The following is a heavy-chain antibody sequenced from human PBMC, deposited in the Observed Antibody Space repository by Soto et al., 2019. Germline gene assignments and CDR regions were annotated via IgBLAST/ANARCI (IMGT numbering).Heavy chain of an antibody. Sequence: GESLKISCKGSGYSFVSYWIGWVRQMPGKGLEWMGIIYPGDSDTRYRPSFQGQVTISADKSISTAYLQWSSLKASDTAMYYCVTRSGYYAFDIWGQGTMVTVSS. J-gene: IGHJ3*02. CDR3: VTRSGYYAFDI. CDR1: GYSFVSYW. D-gene: IGHD3-22*01. CDR2: IYPGDSDT. V-gene: IGHV5-51*01.